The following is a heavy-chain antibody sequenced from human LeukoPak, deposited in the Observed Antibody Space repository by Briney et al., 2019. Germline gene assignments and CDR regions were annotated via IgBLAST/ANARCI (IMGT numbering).Heavy chain of an antibody. CDR3: ARRENSGYFDY. CDR2: AYSDGNT. J-gene: IGHJ4*02. D-gene: IGHD1-26*01. CDR1: GITVNSTY. Sequence: GGSLRLSCAASGITVNSTYISWVRQAPGKGLEWVSVAYSDGNTYYAGSVKGRFTISRDNSKNTLFLQMNSLRAEDTAVYYCARRENSGYFDYWGQGTLVTVSS. V-gene: IGHV3-66*04.